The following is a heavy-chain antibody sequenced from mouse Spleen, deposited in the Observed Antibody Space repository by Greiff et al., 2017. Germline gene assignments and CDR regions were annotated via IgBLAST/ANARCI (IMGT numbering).Heavy chain of an antibody. Sequence: VQLQQPGAELVKPGASVKLSCKASGYTFTSYWMHWVKQRPGQGLEWIGMIHPNSGSTNYNEKFKSKATLTVDKSSSTAYMQHSSLTSEDSAVYYCARRGGYDGEYAMDYWGQGTSVTVSS. J-gene: IGHJ4*01. CDR1: GYTFTSYW. D-gene: IGHD2-14*01. CDR2: IHPNSGST. V-gene: IGHV1-64*01. CDR3: ARRGGYDGEYAMDY.